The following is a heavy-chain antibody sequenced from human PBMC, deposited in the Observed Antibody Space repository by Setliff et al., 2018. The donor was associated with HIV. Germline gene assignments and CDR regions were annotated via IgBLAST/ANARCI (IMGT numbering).Heavy chain of an antibody. V-gene: IGHV4-59*01. J-gene: IGHJ4*02. CDR1: GGSIGSYC. CDR3: ARRSGAAVFYYFDY. CDR2: ICYSATT. Sequence: SETLSLTCTVSGGSIGSYCWSWIRQPPGKGLEWIGTICYSATTNYNPSLKNRVAISVDTSKNQFSLKLISVTPADTAVYYCARRSGAAVFYYFDYWGQGTLVTVSS. D-gene: IGHD6-13*01.